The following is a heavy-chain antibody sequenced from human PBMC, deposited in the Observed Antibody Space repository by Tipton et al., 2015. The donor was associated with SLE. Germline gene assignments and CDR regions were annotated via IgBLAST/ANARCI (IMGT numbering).Heavy chain of an antibody. Sequence: TLSLTCAVSGYSISSGYYWGWIRQPPGKGLEWIGSIYHSGSTYYNPSLKSRVTISVDTSKNQFSLKLSSVTAADTAVYYCARDLTIFGVAHAFDIWGQGTMVTVSS. V-gene: IGHV4-38-2*02. CDR1: GYSISSGYY. CDR2: IYHSGST. CDR3: ARDLTIFGVAHAFDI. D-gene: IGHD3-3*01. J-gene: IGHJ3*02.